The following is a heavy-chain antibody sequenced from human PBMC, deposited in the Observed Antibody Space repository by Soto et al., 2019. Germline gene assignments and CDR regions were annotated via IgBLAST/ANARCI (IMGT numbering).Heavy chain of an antibody. D-gene: IGHD3-22*01. J-gene: IGHJ4*02. Sequence: SETLSLTCAVYCGSFSGYCWSWIRQPPGKGLEWIGEINHSGSTNYNPSLTSRVTISVDTTKNQFSLKVSSVTAADKAVYYCARGRTYYHDSSGYYWTYDFDYWGQGTLVTVSS. CDR3: ARGRTYYHDSSGYYWTYDFDY. CDR2: INHSGST. CDR1: CGSFSGYC. V-gene: IGHV4-34*01.